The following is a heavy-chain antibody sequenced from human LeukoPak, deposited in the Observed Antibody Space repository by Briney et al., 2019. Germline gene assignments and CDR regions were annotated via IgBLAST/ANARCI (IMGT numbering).Heavy chain of an antibody. D-gene: IGHD3-10*01. V-gene: IGHV4-39*01. CDR3: ARPGQGYYGSGSYLDY. CDR2: IYYSGST. Sequence: SETLSLTCTVSGGSISSSSYYWGWIRQPPGKGLEWIGSIYYSGSTYYNPSLKSRVTISVDTSKNQFSLKLSSVTAADTAVYYCARPGQGYYGSGSYLDYWGQGTLVTVSS. J-gene: IGHJ4*02. CDR1: GGSISSSSYY.